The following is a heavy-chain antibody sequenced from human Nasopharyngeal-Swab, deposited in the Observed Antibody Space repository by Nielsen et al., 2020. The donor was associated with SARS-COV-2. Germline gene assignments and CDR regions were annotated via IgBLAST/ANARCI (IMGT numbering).Heavy chain of an antibody. Sequence: GESLKISCAASGFTFRSYAISWVRQAPGKGLEWVSVISGSDHTTYYADSVKGRFTISRDNSKNTLYLQMNSLRAEDTAVYYCARDPRGLWDSYGMDVWGQGTTVTVS. CDR1: GFTFRSYA. J-gene: IGHJ6*02. CDR2: ISGSDHTT. CDR3: ARDPRGLWDSYGMDV. V-gene: IGHV3-23*01. D-gene: IGHD1-26*01.